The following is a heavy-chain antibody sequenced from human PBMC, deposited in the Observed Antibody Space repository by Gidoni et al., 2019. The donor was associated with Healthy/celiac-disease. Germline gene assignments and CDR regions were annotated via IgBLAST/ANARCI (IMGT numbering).Heavy chain of an antibody. CDR1: GFSLSTIGMC. CDR2: IDWDDDK. Sequence: QVTLRESGPALVKTTQTLTLTFTFSGFSLSTIGMCVSWIRQPPGKALEWLALIDWDDDKYYSTSLKTRLTISKDNAKNQVVLTMTNMDPVDTATYYCARIKGSTSGYSDWYFDLWGRGTLVTVSS. J-gene: IGHJ2*01. D-gene: IGHD2-2*01. V-gene: IGHV2-70*01. CDR3: ARIKGSTSGYSDWYFDL.